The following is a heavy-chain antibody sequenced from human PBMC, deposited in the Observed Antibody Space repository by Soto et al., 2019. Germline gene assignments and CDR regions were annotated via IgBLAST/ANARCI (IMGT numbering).Heavy chain of an antibody. D-gene: IGHD2-15*01. CDR2: ISSSSSYI. J-gene: IGHJ6*02. CDR3: ARTYCSGGSCYGYYYYYYYGMDV. V-gene: IGHV3-21*01. CDR1: VFTCSSYS. Sequence: PWWSLRLSCSASVFTCSSYSMNWFRQAPGKGLEWVSSISSSSSYIYYADSVKGRFTISRDNAKKSLYLQMNSLRVEDTAVYYCARTYCSGGSCYGYYYYYYYGMDVWGQGTTVTVSS.